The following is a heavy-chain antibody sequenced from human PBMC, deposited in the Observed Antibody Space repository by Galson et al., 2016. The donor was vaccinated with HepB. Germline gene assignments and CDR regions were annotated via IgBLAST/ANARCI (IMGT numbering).Heavy chain of an antibody. J-gene: IGHJ6*02. Sequence: CAISGDSVYNNGAAWVWIRQSPSRGLEWLGRTFYRSTWENHYAGSVKNRITISPDTSRNQFSLHLNSVTPEDTAVYYCARAVMLGRGMDVWGQGTTVTDSS. V-gene: IGHV6-1*01. CDR2: TFYRSTWEN. CDR1: GDSVYNNGAA. D-gene: IGHD3-10*01. CDR3: ARAVMLGRGMDV.